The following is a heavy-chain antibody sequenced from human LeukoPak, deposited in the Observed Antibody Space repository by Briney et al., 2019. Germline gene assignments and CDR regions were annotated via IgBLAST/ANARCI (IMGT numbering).Heavy chain of an antibody. CDR1: GFTFSSYS. CDR2: ISSSSSYI. Sequence: PGGSPRLSCAASGFTFSSYSMNWVRQAPGKGLEWASSISSSSSYIYYADSVKGRFTISRDNAKNSLYLQMNSLRAEDTAVYYCARVWYSSGWSAFDYWGQGTLVTVSS. D-gene: IGHD6-19*01. V-gene: IGHV3-21*01. CDR3: ARVWYSSGWSAFDY. J-gene: IGHJ4*02.